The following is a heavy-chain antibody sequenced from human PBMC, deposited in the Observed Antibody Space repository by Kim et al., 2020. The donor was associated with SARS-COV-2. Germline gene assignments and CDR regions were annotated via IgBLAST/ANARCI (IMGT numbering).Heavy chain of an antibody. CDR2: IYYSGST. D-gene: IGHD5-18*01. Sequence: SETLSLTCTVSGGSISSSSYYWGWIRQPPGKGREWIGSIYYSGSTYDNPSLKSRFTISVDTSKNQFSLKLRSVTAVHTAVYYCARHNTAMVDYGSEVGG. CDR1: GGSISSSSYY. J-gene: IGHJ6*02. CDR3: ARHNTAMVDYGSEV. V-gene: IGHV4-39*01.